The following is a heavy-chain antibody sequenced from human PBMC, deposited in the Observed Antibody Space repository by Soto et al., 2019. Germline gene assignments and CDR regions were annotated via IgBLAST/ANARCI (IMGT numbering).Heavy chain of an antibody. Sequence: AETLSLTCTVSGGSVSSGSYYWSWIRQPPGKGLEWIGYIYYSGSTNCNPSLKSRVTISVDTSKNQFSLKLSSVTAADTAVYYCARSRALRYFDWLLNYYFDYWGQGTLVTVSS. CDR1: GGSVSSGSYY. CDR3: ARSRALRYFDWLLNYYFDY. J-gene: IGHJ4*02. D-gene: IGHD3-9*01. CDR2: IYYSGST. V-gene: IGHV4-61*01.